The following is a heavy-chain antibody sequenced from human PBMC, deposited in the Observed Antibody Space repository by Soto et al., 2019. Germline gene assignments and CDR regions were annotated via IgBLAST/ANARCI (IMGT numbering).Heavy chain of an antibody. CDR3: ARDRSEVDYYDSSGYYWPDAFDI. CDR2: IIPIFGTA. V-gene: IGHV1-69*13. CDR1: GGTFSSYA. J-gene: IGHJ3*02. Sequence: ASVKVSCKASGGTFSSYAISWVRQAPGQGLEWMGGIIPIFGTANYAQKFQGRVTITADESTSTAYMELSSLRSEDTAGYYCARDRSEVDYYDSSGYYWPDAFDIWGQGTMVTVSS. D-gene: IGHD3-22*01.